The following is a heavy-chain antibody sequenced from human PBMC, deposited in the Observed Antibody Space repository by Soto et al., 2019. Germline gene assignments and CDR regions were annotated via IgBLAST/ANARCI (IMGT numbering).Heavy chain of an antibody. CDR3: ARDSGSSGVLGPRYWFDP. D-gene: IGHD6-13*01. Sequence: QVQLVQSGAEVKKPWSSVKVSCKASGGTFSSYAISWVRQAPGQGLEGMGGILPSSGTANYAQKLQGRVTITADNSPSTAYIELTRLRSEDTAVYYCARDSGSSGVLGPRYWFDPWGQGTLVTVSS. CDR2: ILPSSGTA. CDR1: GGTFSSYA. V-gene: IGHV1-69*06. J-gene: IGHJ5*02.